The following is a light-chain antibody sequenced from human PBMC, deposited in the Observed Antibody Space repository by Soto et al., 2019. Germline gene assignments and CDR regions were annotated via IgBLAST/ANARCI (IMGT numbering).Light chain of an antibody. CDR3: QQYGSSPD. Sequence: EIVLTQSPGTLSLSPGERATLSCRASQSVSSSYLAWYQQKPGQAPRLLIYGAYSRATGIPDRFSGSGSRTGFPITISRLEPEDFAVYYCQQYGSSPDFGGGTKVEIK. V-gene: IGKV3-20*01. CDR1: QSVSSSY. J-gene: IGKJ4*01. CDR2: GAY.